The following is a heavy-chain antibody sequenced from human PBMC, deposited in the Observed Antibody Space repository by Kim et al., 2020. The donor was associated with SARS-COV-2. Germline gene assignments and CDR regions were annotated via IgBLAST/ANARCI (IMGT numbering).Heavy chain of an antibody. J-gene: IGHJ2*01. Sequence: RTIYYADSVKGRHTVSRDNAKNSLYLQMNSLRAEDTAIYFCTRENFWYFDLWGRGTLVTVSS. CDR2: RTI. V-gene: IGHV3-48*03. CDR3: TRENFWYFDL. D-gene: IGHD1-7*01.